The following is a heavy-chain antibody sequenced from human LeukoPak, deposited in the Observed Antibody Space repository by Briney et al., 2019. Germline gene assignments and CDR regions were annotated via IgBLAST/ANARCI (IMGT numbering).Heavy chain of an antibody. CDR2: ISGSGGST. Sequence: GGSLRLSCAASGFTFSSYAMSWVRQAPGKGLEWVSAISGSGGSTYYADSVKGRFAISRDNSKNTLYLQMNSLRAEDTAVYYCATIITMVRGVRDYWGQGTLVTVSS. D-gene: IGHD3-10*01. J-gene: IGHJ4*02. CDR3: ATIITMVRGVRDY. V-gene: IGHV3-23*01. CDR1: GFTFSSYA.